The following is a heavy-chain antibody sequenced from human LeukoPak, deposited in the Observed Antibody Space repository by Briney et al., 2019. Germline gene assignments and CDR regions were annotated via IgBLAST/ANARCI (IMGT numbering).Heavy chain of an antibody. CDR2: MNPNSGNT. CDR1: GYTFTSYD. V-gene: IGHV1-8*01. J-gene: IGHJ4*02. D-gene: IGHD5-24*01. CDR3: ARGGDGYNYFDY. Sequence: ASVKVSCKASGYTFTSYDINWVRQATGQGLEWMGWMNPNSGNTGYAQKFQGRVTMTRDTSTSTVYMELSSLRSEDTAVYYCARGGDGYNYFDYWGQGTLVTVSS.